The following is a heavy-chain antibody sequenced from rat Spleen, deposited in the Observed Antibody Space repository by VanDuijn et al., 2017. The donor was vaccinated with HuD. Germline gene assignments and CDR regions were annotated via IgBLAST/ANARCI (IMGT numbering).Heavy chain of an antibody. Sequence: EVQLVESGGGLVQPGRSLKLSCAASGFTFSNYDMAWVRQAPTKGLEWVASISPSGGSTYYRDSVKGRFTVSRDNAKSTLYLQMDSLRSEDTATYYCARHNGVWGWFAYWGQGTLVTVSS. D-gene: IGHD1-7*01. CDR3: ARHNGVWGWFAY. J-gene: IGHJ3*01. V-gene: IGHV5-25*01. CDR1: GFTFSNYD. CDR2: ISPSGGST.